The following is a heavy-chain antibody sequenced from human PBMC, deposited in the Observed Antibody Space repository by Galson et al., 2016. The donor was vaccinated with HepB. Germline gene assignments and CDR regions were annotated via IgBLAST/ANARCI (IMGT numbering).Heavy chain of an antibody. CDR1: GESFNSYS. J-gene: IGHJ6*02. V-gene: IGHV4-34*01. D-gene: IGHD4-11*01. CDR3: ARNNSDYEGALDV. Sequence: LSLTCTVFGESFNSYSWTWIRQPPGKGLEWIGEIHHSGSTNYNPSLKSRVTISVDTSKKQFSLKLNSVTATDTAVYFCARNNSDYEGALDVWGQGTTVTVSS. CDR2: IHHSGST.